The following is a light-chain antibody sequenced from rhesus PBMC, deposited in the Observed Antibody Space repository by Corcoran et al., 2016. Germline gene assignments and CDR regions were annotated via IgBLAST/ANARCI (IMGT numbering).Light chain of an antibody. CDR3: QQGNSNPYS. CDR2: YAN. J-gene: IGKJ2*01. CDR1: QGISSY. Sequence: DIQMSQSPSSLSASVGDRVTITCRASQGISSYLNWYQQKPGKAPKLLHYYANSVASGVPSRFSGSGSGTDFTLTISSLQPEDFATYYCQQGNSNPYSFGQGTKVEIK. V-gene: IGKV1-32*02.